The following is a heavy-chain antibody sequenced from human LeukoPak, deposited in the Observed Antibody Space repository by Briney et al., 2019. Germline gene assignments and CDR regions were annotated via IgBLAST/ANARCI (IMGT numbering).Heavy chain of an antibody. J-gene: IGHJ4*02. CDR1: GGSISSYY. CDR2: IYTSGST. Sequence: PSETLSLTCTVSGGSISSYYWSWIRQPAGKGLEWIGRIYTSGSTNYNPSLRSRVTMSVDTSKNQFSLKLSSVTAADTAVYYCARTGPSPYGSGSYYFDYWGQGTLVTVSS. D-gene: IGHD3-10*01. V-gene: IGHV4-4*07. CDR3: ARTGPSPYGSGSYYFDY.